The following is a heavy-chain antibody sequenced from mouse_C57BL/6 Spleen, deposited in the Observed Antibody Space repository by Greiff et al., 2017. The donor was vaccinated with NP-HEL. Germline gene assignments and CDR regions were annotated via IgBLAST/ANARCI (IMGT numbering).Heavy chain of an antibody. Sequence: QVQLQQSGAELMKPGASVKLSCKATGYTFTGYWIEWVKQRPGHGLEWIGEILPGSGSTNYNEKFKGKATFTADTSSNTAYMQLSSLTTEDSAIYYCARYEGELWLRRGSVSHYFDYWGQGTTLTVSS. J-gene: IGHJ2*01. V-gene: IGHV1-9*01. D-gene: IGHD2-2*01. CDR3: ARYEGELWLRRGSVSHYFDY. CDR2: ILPGSGST. CDR1: GYTFTGYW.